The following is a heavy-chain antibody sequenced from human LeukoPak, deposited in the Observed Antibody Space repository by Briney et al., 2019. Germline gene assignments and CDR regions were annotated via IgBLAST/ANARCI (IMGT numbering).Heavy chain of an antibody. CDR2: ISSSSTYI. CDR1: GFTFSSYS. V-gene: IGHV3-21*01. J-gene: IGHJ4*02. D-gene: IGHD1-26*01. Sequence: GRSLRLSCAASGFTFSSYSMNWVRQAPGKGLEWVSSISSSSTYIYYADSVKGRFTISRDNAKNSLYLQMNSLRAEDTAVYYCARDLSGSYSTFDYWGQGTLVTVSS. CDR3: ARDLSGSYSTFDY.